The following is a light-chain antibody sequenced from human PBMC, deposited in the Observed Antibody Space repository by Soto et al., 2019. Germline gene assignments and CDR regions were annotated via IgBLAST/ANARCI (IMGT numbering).Light chain of an antibody. Sequence: DIQMTQSPSSLSASVGDRVTIACRASQGISRWLAWYQLKPGKAPKSLIYAASTLQSGVPSRFSGSGSGTHFTLTVSSVQPEESATYYCKQYGSFPATFGQGTKVDIK. J-gene: IGKJ1*01. V-gene: IGKV1D-16*01. CDR1: QGISRW. CDR2: AAS. CDR3: KQYGSFPAT.